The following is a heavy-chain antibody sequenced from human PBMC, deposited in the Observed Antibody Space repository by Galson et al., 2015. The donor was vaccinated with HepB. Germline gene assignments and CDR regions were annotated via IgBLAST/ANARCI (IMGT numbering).Heavy chain of an antibody. J-gene: IGHJ6*02. V-gene: IGHV1-24*01. CDR3: ATVRAYCGGDCWDYYGMDV. D-gene: IGHD2-21*02. CDR1: GYSLTELS. Sequence: SVKVSCKVSGYSLTELSMHWVRQAPGKGLEWMGGIDPEDGEISYAQKFQDRVTMTEDTSTDTAYMELSSLRSDDTAVYYCATVRAYCGGDCWDYYGMDVWGQGTTVTVSS. CDR2: IDPEDGEI.